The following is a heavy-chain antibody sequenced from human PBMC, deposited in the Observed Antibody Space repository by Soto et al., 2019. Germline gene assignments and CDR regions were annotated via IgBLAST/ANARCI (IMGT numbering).Heavy chain of an antibody. CDR2: INNDGIST. V-gene: IGHV3-74*01. CDR3: ARDLGYDYDSSGYYGVWFDP. CDR1: GFTFSSYW. J-gene: IGHJ5*02. Sequence: GGSLRLSCAASGFTFSSYWIHWVRQAPGKGLVWVSRINNDGISTSYADSVKGRFTISRDNAKNMLYLQMNSLRAEDTAVYYCARDLGYDYDSSGYYGVWFDPWGQGTLVTVSS. D-gene: IGHD3-22*01.